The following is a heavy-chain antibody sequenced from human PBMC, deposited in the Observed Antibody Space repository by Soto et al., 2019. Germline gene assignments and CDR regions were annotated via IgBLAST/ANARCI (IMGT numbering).Heavy chain of an antibody. V-gene: IGHV4-4*02. CDR3: ARRWGEGRVDY. CDR2: IYHSGNT. CDR1: GGSISSSNW. Sequence: QVQLQESGPGLVKPSGTLSLTCAVSGGSISSSNWWSWVRQPPGKGLEWIGEIYHSGNTNYNPSLWRRVTMAVEKSRHQFSRKLSSVTAADTAVYYCARRWGEGRVDYWGQGTLVTVSS. J-gene: IGHJ4*02. D-gene: IGHD3-10*01.